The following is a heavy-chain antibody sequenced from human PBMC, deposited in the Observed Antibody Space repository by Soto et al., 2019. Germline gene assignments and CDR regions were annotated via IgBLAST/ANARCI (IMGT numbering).Heavy chain of an antibody. J-gene: IGHJ6*02. CDR3: ARGGSSSDNGMDV. D-gene: IGHD6-6*01. CDR2: ISSRTYTI. CDR1: GFTFSTYS. Sequence: EVKLVESGGDLVQPGGSLSLSCAASGFTFSTYSMNWVRQAPGKGLEWVSYISSRTYTIYYVDSVKGRFTSSRDKAKNALYLQMNSLRAEDTAVYYCARGGSSSDNGMDVWGQGTTVTVSS. V-gene: IGHV3-48*01.